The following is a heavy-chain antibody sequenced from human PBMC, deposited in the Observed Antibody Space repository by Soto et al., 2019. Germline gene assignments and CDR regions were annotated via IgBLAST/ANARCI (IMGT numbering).Heavy chain of an antibody. Sequence: PGGSLRLSCAASGFTFSSYAMHWVRQAPGKGLEWVAVISYDGSNKYYADSVKGRFTISRDNSKNTLYLQMNSLRAEDTAVYYCAKGSPQLWTFDIWGQGTMVTVSS. CDR3: AKGSPQLWTFDI. D-gene: IGHD5-18*01. CDR2: ISYDGSNK. J-gene: IGHJ3*02. V-gene: IGHV3-30-3*01. CDR1: GFTFSSYA.